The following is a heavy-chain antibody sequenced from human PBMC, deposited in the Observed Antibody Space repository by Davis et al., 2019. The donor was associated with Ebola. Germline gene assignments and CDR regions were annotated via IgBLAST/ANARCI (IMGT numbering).Heavy chain of an antibody. Sequence: PSETLSLTCTVSGGSISSYYWSWIRQPPGKGLEWIGYIYYSGSTNYNPSLKSRVTISLDTSKNQFSLKLSSVTAADTAMYYCARMFIRDRVYGMDVWGQGTTVTVSS. CDR1: GGSISSYY. CDR3: ARMFIRDRVYGMDV. J-gene: IGHJ6*01. V-gene: IGHV4-59*12. CDR2: IYYSGST. D-gene: IGHD3-16*01.